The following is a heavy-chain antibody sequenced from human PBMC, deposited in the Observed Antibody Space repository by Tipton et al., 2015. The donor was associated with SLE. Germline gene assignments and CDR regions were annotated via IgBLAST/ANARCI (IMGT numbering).Heavy chain of an antibody. CDR1: GYSISSGYY. V-gene: IGHV4-38-2*01. D-gene: IGHD7-27*01. CDR2: INHSGST. J-gene: IGHJ4*02. Sequence: TLSLTCAVSGYSISSGYYWGWIRQPPGKGLEWIGEINHSGSTNYNPSLKSRVTISVDTSKNQFSLKLSSVTAADTAVYYCASPSNWGRADPFDYWGQGTLVTVSS. CDR3: ASPSNWGRADPFDY.